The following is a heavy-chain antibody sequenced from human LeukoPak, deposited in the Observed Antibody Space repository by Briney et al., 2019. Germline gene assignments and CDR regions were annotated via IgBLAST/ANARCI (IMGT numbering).Heavy chain of an antibody. Sequence: GGSLRLSCGASGFNFSNFWMTWVRQAPGKGLEWVANIKQDGGDKHYMDSVKGRFTVSRDNAKNSLSLQMNSLRDEDTAVYYCARVSSGYDWEPDYWGQGALVTVSS. V-gene: IGHV3-7*01. CDR3: ARVSSGYDWEPDY. CDR1: GFNFSNFW. D-gene: IGHD5-12*01. J-gene: IGHJ4*02. CDR2: IKQDGGDK.